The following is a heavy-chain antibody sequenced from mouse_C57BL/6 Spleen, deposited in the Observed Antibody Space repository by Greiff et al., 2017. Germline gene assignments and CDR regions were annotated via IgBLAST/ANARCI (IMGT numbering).Heavy chain of an antibody. CDR2: INPYNGGT. J-gene: IGHJ4*01. Sequence: EVQLQQSGPVLVKPGASVKMSCKASGYTFTDYYMNWVKQSHGKSLEWIGVINPYNGGTSYNQKFKGKATLTVDKSSSTAYMELNSLTSEDSAVYDCARSYYSNLYAMDYWGKGTSVTVSS. CDR3: ARSYYSNLYAMDY. V-gene: IGHV1-19*01. D-gene: IGHD2-5*01. CDR1: GYTFTDYY.